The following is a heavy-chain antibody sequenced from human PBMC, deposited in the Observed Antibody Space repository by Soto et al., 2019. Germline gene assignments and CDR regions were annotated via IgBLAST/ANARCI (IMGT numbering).Heavy chain of an antibody. CDR3: ARDRALESSSWYAGYFDY. V-gene: IGHV3-74*01. J-gene: IGHJ4*02. Sequence: GGSLRLSCAASGFTFSNYWMHWVRQAPGKGLMWVSRINSDGSSTSYADSVKGRFTISRDNAKNTLYLQMNSLRAEDTAVYYCARDRALESSSWYAGYFDYWGQGTLVTVSS. D-gene: IGHD6-13*01. CDR2: INSDGSST. CDR1: GFTFSNYW.